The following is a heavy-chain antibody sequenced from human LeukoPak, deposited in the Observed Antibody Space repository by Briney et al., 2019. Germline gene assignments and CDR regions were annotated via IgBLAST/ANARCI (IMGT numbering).Heavy chain of an antibody. CDR2: INPNSGGT. J-gene: IGHJ4*02. V-gene: IGHV1-2*02. Sequence: ASVKVSCKASGYTFTGYYMHWVRQAPGQGLEWMGWINPNSGGTNYAQKFQGRVTMTRDTSISTAYMELSRLRSDDTAVYYCARDLEYYYDSSGYDYWGQGTLVTVSS. D-gene: IGHD3-22*01. CDR3: ARDLEYYYDSSGYDY. CDR1: GYTFTGYY.